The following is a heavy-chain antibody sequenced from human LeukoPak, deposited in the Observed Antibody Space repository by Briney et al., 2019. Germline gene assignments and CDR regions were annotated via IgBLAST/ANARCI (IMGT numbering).Heavy chain of an antibody. CDR3: AKGGESFLGIAAAGRFDY. CDR2: ISGSGGST. Sequence: GGSLRLSCAASGFTFSSYAMSWVRQAPGKGLEWVSAISGSGGSTYYADSVKGRFTISRDNSMNTLYLQMNSLRAEDTAVYYCAKGGESFLGIAAAGRFDYWGQGTLVTVSS. CDR1: GFTFSSYA. V-gene: IGHV3-23*01. J-gene: IGHJ4*02. D-gene: IGHD6-13*01.